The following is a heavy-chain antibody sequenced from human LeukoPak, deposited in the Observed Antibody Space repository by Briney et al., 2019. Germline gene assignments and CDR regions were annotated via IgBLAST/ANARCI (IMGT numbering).Heavy chain of an antibody. J-gene: IGHJ6*02. V-gene: IGHV1-2*02. D-gene: IGHD3-3*01. CDR2: RNPISCCT. CDR3: ARGPLPYYDFWSGYYSKEHYYYGMDV. Sequence: GASVKVSCKASGYTFTGYYMHWVRQAPGQGLEGMGLRNPISCCTNYAQKFQGRVTMTRDTSISTGYMDLSRLRSDDTAVYYCARGPLPYYDFWSGYYSKEHYYYGMDVWGQGTTVTVSS. CDR1: GYTFTGYY.